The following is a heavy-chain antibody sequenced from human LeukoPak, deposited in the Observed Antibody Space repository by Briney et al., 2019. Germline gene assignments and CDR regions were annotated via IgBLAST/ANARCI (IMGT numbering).Heavy chain of an antibody. J-gene: IGHJ4*02. CDR1: GFTFSSYW. D-gene: IGHD2-2*01. V-gene: IGHV3-7*03. CDR3: ARDLGDTIDY. CDR2: IKHDGSDK. Sequence: GGSLRLSCAASGFTFSSYWMTWVRQAPGKGLEWVAKIKHDGSDKYYVDSVKGRFTISRDNAKNSLYLQMNSLRAEDTAVYYCARDLGDTIDYWGQGTLVTVSS.